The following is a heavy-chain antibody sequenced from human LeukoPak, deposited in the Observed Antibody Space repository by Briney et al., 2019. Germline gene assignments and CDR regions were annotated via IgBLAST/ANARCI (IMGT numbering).Heavy chain of an antibody. J-gene: IGHJ4*02. CDR3: ARQRGYSSGWYYPYFDY. CDR2: IYHSGST. Sequence: AETLSLTCAVSGYSIRSAYYWGWIRQPPGKGLEWIGSIYHSGSTYYNPSLKSRVTISVDTSKNQFSLKLSSVTAADTAVYYCARQRGYSSGWYYPYFDYWGQGGLVTVSS. D-gene: IGHD6-19*01. V-gene: IGHV4-38-2*01. CDR1: GYSIRSAYY.